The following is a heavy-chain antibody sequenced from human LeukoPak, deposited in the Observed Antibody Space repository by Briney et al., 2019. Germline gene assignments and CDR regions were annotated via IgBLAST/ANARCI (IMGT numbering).Heavy chain of an antibody. J-gene: IGHJ4*02. Sequence: PGGSLRLSCAASGFTFSSYDMHWVRHAPGKGLEWVSAIGTAGDTYYPGSVKGRFTISRENAKNSLYLQMNSLRAGDTAVYYCARVRYYYDSSGRRSYYFDYWGQGTLVTVSS. D-gene: IGHD3-22*01. CDR1: GFTFSSYD. CDR2: IGTAGDT. CDR3: ARVRYYYDSSGRRSYYFDY. V-gene: IGHV3-13*01.